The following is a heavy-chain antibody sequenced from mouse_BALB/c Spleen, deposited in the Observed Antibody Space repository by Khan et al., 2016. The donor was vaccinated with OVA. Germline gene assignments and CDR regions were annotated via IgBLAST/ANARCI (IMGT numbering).Heavy chain of an antibody. J-gene: IGHJ4*01. CDR2: IAPGSGSS. CDR3: ARENYYGSGRYAMDY. D-gene: IGHD1-1*01. CDR1: GYTFTSYW. Sequence: DLVKPGASVKLSCKASGYTFTSYWINWIKQRPGQGLEWIGRIAPGSGSSYYNEIFKGKATLTVDTSYSTAYIQLSSLSSEDSAVYSCARENYYGSGRYAMDYWGQGSSVTVSS. V-gene: IGHV1S41*01.